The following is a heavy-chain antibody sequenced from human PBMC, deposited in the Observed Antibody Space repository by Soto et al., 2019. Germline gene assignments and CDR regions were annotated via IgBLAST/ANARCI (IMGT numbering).Heavy chain of an antibody. D-gene: IGHD2-21*02. CDR3: ARSIVVVTALDY. Sequence: XSVRVSCKASGCTFTRYAMHWVRQAPGQRLEWMGSPXAGNGXTKYPQQFQGXXTITRDTXXSTEYMELSSLRPQDTAVYYCARSIVVVTALDYWGQGTLATVS. V-gene: IGHV1-3*01. J-gene: IGHJ4*02. CDR1: GCTFTRYA. CDR2: PXAGNGXT.